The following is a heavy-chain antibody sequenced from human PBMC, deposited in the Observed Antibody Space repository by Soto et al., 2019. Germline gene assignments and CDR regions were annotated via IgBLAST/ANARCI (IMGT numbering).Heavy chain of an antibody. J-gene: IGHJ3*02. D-gene: IGHD3-22*01. CDR2: INIGGSAT. Sequence: PGGSLRLSCAASGFTFSNYWMHWVRLPPGKGLLWVSRINIGGSATKYAGSVKGRFTVSRDNARNTLYLQMNSLRDEDTAVYYCARGDYYDSSGPFSDAFDIWGRGSMVTVSS. V-gene: IGHV3-74*03. CDR3: ARGDYYDSSGPFSDAFDI. CDR1: GFTFSNYW.